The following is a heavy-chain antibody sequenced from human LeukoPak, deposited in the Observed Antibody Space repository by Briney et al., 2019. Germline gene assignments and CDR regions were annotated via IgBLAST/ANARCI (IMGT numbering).Heavy chain of an antibody. CDR1: GGSISSYY. CDR2: IYYSGST. CDR3: ARHLPLTGYYPYYYGMDV. D-gene: IGHD3-9*01. Sequence: TSETLSLTCTVSGGSISSYYWSWIRQPPGKGLEWIGYIYYSGSTNYNPSLKSRVTISVDTSKNQFSLKLSSVTAADTAVYYCARHLPLTGYYPYYYGMDVWGQGTTVTVSS. V-gene: IGHV4-59*08. J-gene: IGHJ6*02.